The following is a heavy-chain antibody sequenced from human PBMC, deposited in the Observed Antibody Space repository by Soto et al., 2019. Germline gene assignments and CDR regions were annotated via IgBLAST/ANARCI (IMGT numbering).Heavy chain of an antibody. CDR2: LNPHSGKT. Sequence: QVQLVQSGAEVKKPGASMKVSCKASGYTFTIHDIHWVRQAPGLGPEWMAWLNPHSGKTSYAQKFQGRLTMTGNASTSTAYTELSSLRSEDTAMYYCARVSSIAARRSFDSWGQGTLVTVSS. D-gene: IGHD6-6*01. V-gene: IGHV1-8*01. CDR3: ARVSSIAARRSFDS. CDR1: GYTFTIHD. J-gene: IGHJ4*02.